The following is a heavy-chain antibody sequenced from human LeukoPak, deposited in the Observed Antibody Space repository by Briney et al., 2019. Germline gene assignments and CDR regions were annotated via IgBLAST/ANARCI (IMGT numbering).Heavy chain of an antibody. V-gene: IGHV4-59*01. CDR1: GGSISSYY. CDR3: ARDNEGSYFDY. D-gene: IGHD3-10*01. J-gene: IGHJ4*02. Sequence: ESSETLSLTCTVSGGSISSYYWTWIRQPPGKGLEWIGYIYYSGSTSYNPSLKSRVTISLDTSKNQFSLNLSSVIAADTAVYYCARDNEGSYFDYWGQGTLVTVSS. CDR2: IYYSGST.